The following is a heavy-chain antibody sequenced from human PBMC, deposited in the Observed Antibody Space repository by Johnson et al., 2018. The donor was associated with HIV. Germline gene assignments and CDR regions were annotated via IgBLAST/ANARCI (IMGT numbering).Heavy chain of an antibody. CDR2: IYSGGST. D-gene: IGHD2-2*01. V-gene: IGHV3-53*01. CDR1: GFTVSSNY. CDR3: ARGIQPDAFDI. Sequence: VQLVESGGGLIQPGGSLRLSCAASGFTVSSNYMSWVRQAQGKGLEWVSVIYSGGSTYYADSVKGRFTISRDNSKNTLYVQMNSLRAEDTAVYYCARGIQPDAFDIWGQGTMVTVSS. J-gene: IGHJ3*02.